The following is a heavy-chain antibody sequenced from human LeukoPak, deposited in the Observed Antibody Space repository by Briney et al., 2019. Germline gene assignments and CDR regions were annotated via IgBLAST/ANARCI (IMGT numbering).Heavy chain of an antibody. CDR1: GGSISSGGYY. CDR3: ARDLRDTAILDAFDI. CDR2: IYYSGST. V-gene: IGHV4-31*03. D-gene: IGHD5-18*01. J-gene: IGHJ3*02. Sequence: SETLSLTCTVSGGSISSGGYYWSWIRQHPGKGLEWIGYIYYSGSTYYNPSLKSRVTISVDTSKNQFSLKLSSVTAADTAVYYCARDLRDTAILDAFDIWGQGTMVTVSS.